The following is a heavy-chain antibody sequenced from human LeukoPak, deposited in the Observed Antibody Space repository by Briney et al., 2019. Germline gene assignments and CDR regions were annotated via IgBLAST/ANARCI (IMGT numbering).Heavy chain of an antibody. CDR1: GGTFSSYA. Sequence: GSSVKVSCKASGGTFSSYAISWVRHAPGQGLEWMGGIIPIFGTANYAQKFQGRVTITTDESTSTAYMELSSLRSEDTAVYYCARSPSGAYYYDFWGQGTLVTVSS. J-gene: IGHJ4*02. D-gene: IGHD3-10*01. CDR3: ARSPSGAYYYDF. V-gene: IGHV1-69*05. CDR2: IIPIFGTA.